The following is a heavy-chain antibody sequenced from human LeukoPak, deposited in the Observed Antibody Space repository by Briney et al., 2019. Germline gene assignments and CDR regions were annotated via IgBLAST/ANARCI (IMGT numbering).Heavy chain of an antibody. Sequence: SETLSLTCTASGGSISSSSYYWGWIRQPPGKGLEWIGSIYYSGSTYYNPSLKSRVTISVDTSKNQFSLKLSSVTAADTAVYYCAREGVGDCSGGSCYYFDYWGQGTLVTVSS. V-gene: IGHV4-39*07. J-gene: IGHJ4*02. CDR2: IYYSGST. CDR1: GGSISSSSYY. CDR3: AREGVGDCSGGSCYYFDY. D-gene: IGHD2-15*01.